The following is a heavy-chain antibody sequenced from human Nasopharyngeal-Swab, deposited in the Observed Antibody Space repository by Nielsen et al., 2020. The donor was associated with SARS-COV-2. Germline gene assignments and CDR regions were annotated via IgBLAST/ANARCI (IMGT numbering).Heavy chain of an antibody. CDR3: ARDGYGSGGMDV. CDR2: IYYSGST. Sequence: SETLSLTCTVSGGSISSGGYYWSWIRQHPGKGLEWIGYIYYSGSTYYNQSLKSRVTISVDTSKNQFSLKLSSVTAADTAVYYCARDGYGSGGMDVWGQGTTVTVSS. D-gene: IGHD3-10*01. J-gene: IGHJ6*02. V-gene: IGHV4-31*03. CDR1: GGSISSGGYY.